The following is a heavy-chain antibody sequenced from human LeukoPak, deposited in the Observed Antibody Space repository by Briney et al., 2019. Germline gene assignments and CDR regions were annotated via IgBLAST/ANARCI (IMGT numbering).Heavy chain of an antibody. CDR3: AREGYSSGWYYFDY. CDR2: INAGNGNT. D-gene: IGHD6-19*01. V-gene: IGHV1-3*03. Sequence: GASVKVSCKASGYTFTSYAMHWVRQAPGQSLEWMGWINAGNGNTKYSQEFQGRVTITRDTSASTAYMELSSLRSEDMAVYYCAREGYSSGWYYFDYWGQGTLVTVSS. J-gene: IGHJ4*02. CDR1: GYTFTSYA.